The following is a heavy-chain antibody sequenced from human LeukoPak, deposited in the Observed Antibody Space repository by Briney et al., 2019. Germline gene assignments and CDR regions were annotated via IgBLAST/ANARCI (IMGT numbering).Heavy chain of an antibody. V-gene: IGHV4-34*01. J-gene: IGHJ4*02. CDR3: ASSEGPKKLFAY. CDR2: INHSGST. D-gene: IGHD2-15*01. Sequence: PSETLSLTCAVYGGSFSGYYWSWIRQPPGKGLEWIGEINHSGSTNYNPSLKSRVTISVDTSKNQFSLKLSSVTAADTAVYYCASSEGPKKLFAYWGQGTLVTVSS. CDR1: GGSFSGYY.